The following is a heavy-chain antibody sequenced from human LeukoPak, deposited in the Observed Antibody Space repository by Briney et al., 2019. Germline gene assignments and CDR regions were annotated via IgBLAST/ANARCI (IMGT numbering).Heavy chain of an antibody. V-gene: IGHV1-69*05. Sequence: ASVKVSCKASGGTFSGYAISWVRQAPGQGLEWMGRIIPIFGTANYAQKFQGRVTITTDESTSTAYMELSSLRSEDTAVYYCARDTGYSSGWSPYYMDVWGKGTTVTVSS. D-gene: IGHD6-19*01. J-gene: IGHJ6*03. CDR3: ARDTGYSSGWSPYYMDV. CDR2: IIPIFGTA. CDR1: GGTFSGYA.